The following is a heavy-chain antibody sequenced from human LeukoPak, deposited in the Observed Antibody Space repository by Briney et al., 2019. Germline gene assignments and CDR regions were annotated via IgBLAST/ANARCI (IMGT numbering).Heavy chain of an antibody. CDR2: IYYSGST. CDR3: ARGPLRRGMDV. Sequence: SETLSLTCTVSGGSVSSGSYYWSWIRQPPGKGLEWILYIYYSGSTNYNPSLKSRVTISVDTYQKQFYLKVSSVAAADTAVYYCARGPLRRGMDVWGQGTTVTVSS. CDR1: GGSVSSGSYY. V-gene: IGHV4-61*01. J-gene: IGHJ6*02.